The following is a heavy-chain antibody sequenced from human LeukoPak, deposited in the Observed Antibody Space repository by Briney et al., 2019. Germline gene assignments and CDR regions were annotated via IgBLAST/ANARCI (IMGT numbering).Heavy chain of an antibody. CDR3: ASSTVTTRIDDY. Sequence: ASVKVSCKASGYTFTGYYMHWVRQAPGQGLEWMGWINPNSGGTNYAQKFQGRVTMTRDTSISTAYMELSRLGSDDTAVYYCASSTVTTRIDDYWGQGTLVTVSS. CDR1: GYTFTGYY. D-gene: IGHD4-17*01. J-gene: IGHJ4*02. V-gene: IGHV1-2*02. CDR2: INPNSGGT.